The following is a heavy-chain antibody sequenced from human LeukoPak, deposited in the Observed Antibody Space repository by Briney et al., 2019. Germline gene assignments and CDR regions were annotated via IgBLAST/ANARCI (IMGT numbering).Heavy chain of an antibody. CDR2: INPSGGSA. V-gene: IGHV1-46*01. D-gene: IGHD3-16*01. J-gene: IGHJ4*02. CDR3: ARGVEGGTYDY. Sequence: GASVKVSCKASGYTFTSYYLHWVRQAPGQGLEWMGIINPSGGSARYAQKFQGRVTMTRDTSTSTVYMDLSSLRSEDTAVYYCARGVEGGTYDYWGQGTLVTVSS. CDR1: GYTFTSYY.